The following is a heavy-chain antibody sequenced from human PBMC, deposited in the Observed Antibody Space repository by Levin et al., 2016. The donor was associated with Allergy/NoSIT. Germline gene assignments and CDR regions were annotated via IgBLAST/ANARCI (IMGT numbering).Heavy chain of an antibody. J-gene: IGHJ6*03. V-gene: IGHV3-7*03. CDR2: IKQDGSEK. Sequence: VRQAPGKGLEWVANIKQDGSEKYYVDSVKGRFTISRDNAKNSLYLQMNSLRAEDTAVYYCARLSHSSSWSTTTRSRYYYYYMDVWGKGTTVTVSS. CDR3: ARLSHSSSWSTTTRSRYYYYYMDV. D-gene: IGHD6-13*01.